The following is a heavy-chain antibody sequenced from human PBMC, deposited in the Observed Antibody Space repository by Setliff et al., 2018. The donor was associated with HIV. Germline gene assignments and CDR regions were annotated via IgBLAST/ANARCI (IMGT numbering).Heavy chain of an antibody. Sequence: GGSLRLSCAASGFTFRNYDMNWVRQAPGKGLEWVSFISATGTTVSYADSVRGRFVIYRDSVRNVLYLQMKSLRVEDTALYYCVRDQLRVPERWDFDFWGQGTLVTVSS. CDR2: ISATGTTV. CDR1: GFTFRNYD. CDR3: VRDQLRVPERWDFDF. J-gene: IGHJ4*02. V-gene: IGHV3-48*03. D-gene: IGHD1-26*01.